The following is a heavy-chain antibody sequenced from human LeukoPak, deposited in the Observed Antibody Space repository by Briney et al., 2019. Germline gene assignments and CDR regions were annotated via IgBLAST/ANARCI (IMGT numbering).Heavy chain of an antibody. D-gene: IGHD3/OR15-3a*01. CDR2: IYYTGST. CDR1: GGSIKSYY. V-gene: IGHV4-59*01. CDR3: ARYEEFSTGYSASSPRHYFDH. J-gene: IGHJ4*02. Sequence: SSETLSLTCTVSGGSIKSYYWSWIRQPPGKGLECIGHIYYTGSTYYKPSLESRVTISVDMAKNQISLKLSSVTAADTAVYYCARYEEFSTGYSASSPRHYFDHWGQGTLVTVSS.